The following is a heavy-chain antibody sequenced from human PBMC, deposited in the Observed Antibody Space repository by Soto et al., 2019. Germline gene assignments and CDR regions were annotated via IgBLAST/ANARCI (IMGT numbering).Heavy chain of an antibody. D-gene: IGHD1-7*01. CDR2: ISYDGSNK. Sequence: QAGGSLRLSCAASGFTFSSYAMHWVRQAPGKGLEWVAVISYDGSNKYYADSVKGRFTISRDNSKNTLYLQMNSLRAEDTAVYYCARDQRITGPRDYYYGMDVWGQGTTVTVSS. V-gene: IGHV3-30-3*01. CDR1: GFTFSSYA. J-gene: IGHJ6*02. CDR3: ARDQRITGPRDYYYGMDV.